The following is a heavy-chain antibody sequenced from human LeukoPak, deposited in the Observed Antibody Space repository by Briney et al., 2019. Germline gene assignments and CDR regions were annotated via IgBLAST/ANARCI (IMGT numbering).Heavy chain of an antibody. CDR2: VHYSAST. Sequence: SETLSLTCTVSGGSISSSDSYYWGWIRPPPGKGLEWLGSVHYSASTYYNPSLKSRVTISVDTSKNQFSLKLSSVTAADTAVYYCARHMNYFYYYMDVWGNGTTVTVSS. CDR3: ARHMNYFYYYMDV. V-gene: IGHV4-39*01. J-gene: IGHJ6*03. D-gene: IGHD3-16*01. CDR1: GGSISSSDSYY.